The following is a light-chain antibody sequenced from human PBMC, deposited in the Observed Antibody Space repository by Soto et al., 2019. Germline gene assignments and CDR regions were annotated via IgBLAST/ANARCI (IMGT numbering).Light chain of an antibody. V-gene: IGLV2-14*01. CDR3: CRYTSSSAHLV. CDR1: SSDVGGYNY. Sequence: QSALTQPASVSGSPGQSITISCTGTSSDVGGYNYVSWYQQHPGKDPKLMIYEVSNRPSGVSNRFSASKSGNTASLTISGLQHADEADYYCCRYTSSSAHLVFGGGTKLTVL. CDR2: EVS. J-gene: IGLJ2*01.